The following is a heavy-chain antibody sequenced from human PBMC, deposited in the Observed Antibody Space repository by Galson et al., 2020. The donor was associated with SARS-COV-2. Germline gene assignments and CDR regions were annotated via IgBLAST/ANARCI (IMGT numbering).Heavy chain of an antibody. CDR2: ISYDGSNK. CDR3: ARGGGSYWHAFDI. J-gene: IGHJ3*02. CDR1: GFTFSSYA. D-gene: IGHD1-26*01. Sequence: QLGESLKISCAASGFTFSSYAMHWVRQAPGKGLEWVAVISYDGSNKYYADSVKGRFTISRDNSKNTLYLQMNSLRAEDTAVYYCARGGGSYWHAFDIWGQGTMVTVSS. V-gene: IGHV3-30*04.